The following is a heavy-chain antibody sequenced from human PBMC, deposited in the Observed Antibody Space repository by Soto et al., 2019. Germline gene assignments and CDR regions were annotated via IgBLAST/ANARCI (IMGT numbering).Heavy chain of an antibody. CDR2: INHSGST. J-gene: IGHJ4*02. CDR3: ARGPIAKDLGPFDY. Sequence: SETLSLTCSVSSGSISTSTYYWSWIRQPPGRGLEWVGEINHSGSTNYNPSLKSRVTMSVDTSKNQFSLKLSSVTAADTAVYYCARGPIAKDLGPFDYWGQGTLVTVSS. V-gene: IGHV4-39*07. CDR1: SGSISTSTYY.